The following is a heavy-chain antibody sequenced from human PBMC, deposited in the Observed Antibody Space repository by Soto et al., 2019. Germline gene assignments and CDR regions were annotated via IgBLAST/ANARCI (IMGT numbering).Heavy chain of an antibody. CDR1: GGSIGRYH. D-gene: IGHD2-15*01. J-gene: IGHJ5*02. CDR2: VYYTGTT. Sequence: SETLSLTCTVSGGSIGRYHWSWVRQPPGKGLEWSASVYYTGTTNYNPSLGSRVTISIDAPENQISLKLTSVTAAGTAVYYCARLVGPNWFHPWGQVTMVTVSS. CDR3: ARLVGPNWFHP. V-gene: IGHV4-59*12.